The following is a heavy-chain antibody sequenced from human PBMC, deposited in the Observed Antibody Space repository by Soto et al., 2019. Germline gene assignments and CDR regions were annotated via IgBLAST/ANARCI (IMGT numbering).Heavy chain of an antibody. CDR1: GYTFTSHA. CDR2: INAGNGHT. V-gene: IGHV1-3*05. J-gene: IGHJ5*02. CDR3: ARDGIAAAGTSCFDP. D-gene: IGHD6-13*01. Sequence: QVQLVQSGAEEKKPGASVKVSCKASGYTFTSHAMHWVRQAPGQRLEWMGWINAGNGHTKYSQKRQGRVTITTDTSASTAYMGLSSLRSEDTAVYYCARDGIAAAGTSCFDPWGQGTLVTVSS.